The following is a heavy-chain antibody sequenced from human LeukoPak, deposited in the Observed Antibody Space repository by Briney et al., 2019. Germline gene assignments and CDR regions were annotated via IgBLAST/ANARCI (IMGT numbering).Heavy chain of an antibody. CDR3: ARDLSGWFLFDY. Sequence: ASVKVSCKASGYPFTGYNMHWVRQAPGQGLEWMGWINPNSGDTNYAQKFQGRVTMTRDTSISTAYMELSRLRSDDTAVYYCARDLSGWFLFDYWGQGTLVTVSS. D-gene: IGHD6-19*01. CDR1: GYPFTGYN. V-gene: IGHV1-2*02. J-gene: IGHJ4*02. CDR2: INPNSGDT.